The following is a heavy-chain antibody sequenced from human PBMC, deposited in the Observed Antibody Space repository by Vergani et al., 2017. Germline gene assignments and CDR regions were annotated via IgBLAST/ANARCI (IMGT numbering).Heavy chain of an antibody. CDR1: GFTFSSYA. CDR3: AGEMSNEGFDY. D-gene: IGHD4-11*01. V-gene: IGHV3-23*01. CDR2: ISGSGGST. Sequence: EVQLLESGGGLVQPGGSLRLSCAASGFTFSSYAMSWVRQAPGKGLEWVSAISGSGGSTYYADSVKGRFTISRDNSKNSLFLQMSSLKVEDTGVYYCAGEMSNEGFDYWGQGTRVTVS. J-gene: IGHJ4*02.